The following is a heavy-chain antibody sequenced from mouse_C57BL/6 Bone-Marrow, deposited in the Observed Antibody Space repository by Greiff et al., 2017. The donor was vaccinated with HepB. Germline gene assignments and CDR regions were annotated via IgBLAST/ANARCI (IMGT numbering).Heavy chain of an antibody. D-gene: IGHD2-4*01. CDR2: IHPNSGST. CDR3: ARVDDYGDFDY. J-gene: IGHJ2*01. V-gene: IGHV1-64*01. CDR1: GYTFTSYW. Sequence: VQLQQPGAELVKPGASVKLSCKASGYTFTSYWMHWVKQRPGQGLEWIGMIHPNSGSTNYNEKFKSKATLTVDKSSSTAYMQLSSLTSEDSAVYYCARVDDYGDFDYWGQGTTLTVSS.